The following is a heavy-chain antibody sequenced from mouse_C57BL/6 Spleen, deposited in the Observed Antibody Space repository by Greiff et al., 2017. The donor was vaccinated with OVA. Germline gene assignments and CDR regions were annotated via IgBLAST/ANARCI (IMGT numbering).Heavy chain of an antibody. CDR3: ARITTDYAMDY. CDR1: GFTFSDYG. Sequence: EVQLQESGGGLVKPGGSLKLSCAASGFTFSDYGMHWVRQAPEKGLEWVAYISSGSSTIYYADTVKGRFTISRDNAKNTLFLQMTSLRSEDTAMYYCARITTDYAMDYWGQGTSVTVSS. CDR2: ISSGSSTI. V-gene: IGHV5-17*01. D-gene: IGHD1-1*01. J-gene: IGHJ4*01.